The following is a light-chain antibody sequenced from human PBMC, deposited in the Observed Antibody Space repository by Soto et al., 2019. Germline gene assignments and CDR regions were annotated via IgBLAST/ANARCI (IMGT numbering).Light chain of an antibody. V-gene: IGKV3D-20*01. CDR1: QSVSSSY. Sequence: EIVLTQSPATLSLSPGERATPSCGASQSVSSSYLAWYQQKPGLAPRLLIYDASSRATGIPDRFSGSGSGTDFTLTISRLEPEDFAVYYCQQYGSSPPYTFGQGTKLEIK. J-gene: IGKJ2*01. CDR3: QQYGSSPPYT. CDR2: DAS.